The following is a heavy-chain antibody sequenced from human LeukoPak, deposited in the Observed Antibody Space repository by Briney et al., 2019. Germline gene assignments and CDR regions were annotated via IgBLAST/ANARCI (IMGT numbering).Heavy chain of an antibody. Sequence: PGRSLRLSCAASGFTFSSYAMHWVRQAPGKGLEWVAVISYDGSNKYYADSVKGRFTISRDNSKNTLYLQMNSLRAEDTAVYYCARDLYAPIFGVVIMGYYYYGMDVWGQGTTVTVSS. D-gene: IGHD3-3*01. CDR3: ARDLYAPIFGVVIMGYYYYGMDV. CDR2: ISYDGSNK. V-gene: IGHV3-30-3*01. CDR1: GFTFSSYA. J-gene: IGHJ6*02.